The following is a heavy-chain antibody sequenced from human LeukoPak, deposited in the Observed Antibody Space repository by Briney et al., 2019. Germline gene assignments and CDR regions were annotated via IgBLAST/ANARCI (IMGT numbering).Heavy chain of an antibody. CDR3: ATDLYVAYYDILIGSPNALDV. D-gene: IGHD3-9*01. V-gene: IGHV3-11*04. CDR2: ISSSGSTI. J-gene: IGHJ3*01. Sequence: GGSLRLSCAASGFTFSDYYMSWIRQAPGKGLEWVSYISSSGSTIYYADSVKGRFTISRDNAKNSLYLQMNSLRAEDTAVYYCATDLYVAYYDILIGSPNALDVWGQGTMVTVSS. CDR1: GFTFSDYY.